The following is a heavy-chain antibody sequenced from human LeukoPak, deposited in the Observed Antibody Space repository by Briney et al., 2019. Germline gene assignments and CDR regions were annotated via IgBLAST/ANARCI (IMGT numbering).Heavy chain of an antibody. CDR1: GYTFTGFY. CDR2: INPNSGGT. J-gene: IGHJ4*02. Sequence: ASVKVSCKASGYTFTGFYIHWVRQAPGQGLEWMGWINPNSGGTNYAQKFQGRVTMTRNTSISTAYMELSSLRSEDTAVYYCARRSRGLVATTFNDYWGQGTLVTVSS. V-gene: IGHV1-2*02. D-gene: IGHD5-12*01. CDR3: ARRSRGLVATTFNDY.